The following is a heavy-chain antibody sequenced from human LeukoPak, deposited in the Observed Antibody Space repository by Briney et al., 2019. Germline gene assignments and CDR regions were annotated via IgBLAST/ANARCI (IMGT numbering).Heavy chain of an antibody. Sequence: QSGGSLRLSCAASGFAFSSYTMSWVRQAPGKGLEWVSSISDSGGNTNYADSVKGRFTISRDNSKNTVCLQMSSLRAEDTAVYYCAKCSIYFGSGTYFDDWAQGTLVTVSS. J-gene: IGHJ4*02. CDR1: GFAFSSYT. CDR2: ISDSGGNT. V-gene: IGHV3-23*01. D-gene: IGHD3-10*01. CDR3: AKCSIYFGSGTYFDD.